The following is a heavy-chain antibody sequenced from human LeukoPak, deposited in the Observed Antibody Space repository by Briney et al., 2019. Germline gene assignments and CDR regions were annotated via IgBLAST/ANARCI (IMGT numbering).Heavy chain of an antibody. CDR1: GGSISSGSYY. J-gene: IGHJ4*02. CDR2: IYYSGST. D-gene: IGHD3-9*01. CDR3: ARDGERYFDWLTLDY. V-gene: IGHV4-61*01. Sequence: SETLSLTCTVSGGSISSGSYYWSWIRQPPGKGLEWIGYIYYSGSTNYNPSLKSRVTISVDTSKNQFSLKLSSVTAADTAVYYCARDGERYFDWLTLDYWGQGTLVTVSS.